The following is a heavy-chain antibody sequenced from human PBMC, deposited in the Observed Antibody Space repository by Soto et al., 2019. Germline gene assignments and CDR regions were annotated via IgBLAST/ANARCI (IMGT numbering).Heavy chain of an antibody. Sequence: QVQLVQSGAEVKKPGASVKVSCKASGYTFTSYGISWVRQAPGQGLEWKGWISAYNGNTNYAQKLQGRVTMTTDTYTSTAYMELRSLRYNDTAVYYCARDPGYGDYEIDYWGQGTLVTVSS. J-gene: IGHJ4*02. V-gene: IGHV1-18*01. CDR2: ISAYNGNT. CDR1: GYTFTSYG. D-gene: IGHD4-17*01. CDR3: ARDPGYGDYEIDY.